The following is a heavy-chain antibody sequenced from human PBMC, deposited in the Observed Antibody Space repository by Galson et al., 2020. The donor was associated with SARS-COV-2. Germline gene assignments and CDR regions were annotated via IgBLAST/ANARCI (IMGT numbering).Heavy chain of an antibody. CDR3: TRYSGSYGFDY. V-gene: IGHV3-49*03. Sequence: GGSLRLSCTVSGLIFGDYAVSWIRQAPGKGLEWVGFIRSNAYGGTTEFAASVKGRFTISRDDSKSIASLQMNSLKIEDTAVYFCTRYSGSYGFDYWGQGTLVTVSS. CDR1: GLIFGDYA. J-gene: IGHJ4*02. CDR2: IRSNAYGGTT. D-gene: IGHD1-26*01.